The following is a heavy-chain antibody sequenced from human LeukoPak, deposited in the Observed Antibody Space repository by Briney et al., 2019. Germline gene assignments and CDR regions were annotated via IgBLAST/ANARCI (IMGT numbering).Heavy chain of an antibody. J-gene: IGHJ3*02. CDR2: IIPILGIA. V-gene: IGHV1-69*04. Sequence: SVSLSCKASGGTFSSYAISWVRRAPGQGLEWMGRIIPILGIANYAQKFYDRVTITADKSTSTAYMELSSLRSEDTAVYYCAREYYYDSSGYCPDAFDIWGQGTMVTVSS. D-gene: IGHD3-22*01. CDR3: AREYYYDSSGYCPDAFDI. CDR1: GGTFSSYA.